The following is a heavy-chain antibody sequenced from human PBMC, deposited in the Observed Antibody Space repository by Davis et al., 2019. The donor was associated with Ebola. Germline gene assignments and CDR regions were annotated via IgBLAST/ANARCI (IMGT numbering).Heavy chain of an antibody. V-gene: IGHV3-23*01. J-gene: IGHJ4*02. D-gene: IGHD6-19*01. CDR1: GFTFSSYP. CDR3: ARDSSGWYPYYFDY. Sequence: GESLKISCAASGFTFSSYPMRWVRQAPGKGLEWVSSITGSGVNTYYADSVKGRFTISRDNSKNTLYLQMNSLRAEDTAVYYCARDSSGWYPYYFDYWGQGTLVTVSS. CDR2: ITGSGVNT.